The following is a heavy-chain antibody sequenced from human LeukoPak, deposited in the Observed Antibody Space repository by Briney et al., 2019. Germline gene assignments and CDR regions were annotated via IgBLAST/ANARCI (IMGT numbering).Heavy chain of an antibody. D-gene: IGHD3-10*01. CDR3: ASRITMVRGASPHFDY. CDR1: GFTFSSYA. CDR2: ISGSGGST. Sequence: GGSLRLSCAASGFTFSSYAMSWVRQAPGRGLEWVSVISGSGGSTYYVDSVKGRFTISRDNSKNTLYLQMNSLRAEDTAVYYCASRITMVRGASPHFDYWGQGTLVTVSS. J-gene: IGHJ4*02. V-gene: IGHV3-23*01.